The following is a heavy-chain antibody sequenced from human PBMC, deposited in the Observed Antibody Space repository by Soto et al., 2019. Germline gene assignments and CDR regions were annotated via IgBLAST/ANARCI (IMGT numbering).Heavy chain of an antibody. CDR2: ISAYNGNT. J-gene: IGHJ6*02. CDR1: ADTFTVYG. D-gene: IGHD3-3*01. Sequence: KVSCTASADTFTVYGISWVRQAPGEALDWMGWISAYNGNTNYAQKLQGRVTMTTDTSPSTAYMELMSLRSDDTAVYYCARHVLRFLEWSSPYYYYYAMDVWGQGTTATVSS. V-gene: IGHV1-18*01. CDR3: ARHVLRFLEWSSPYYYYYAMDV.